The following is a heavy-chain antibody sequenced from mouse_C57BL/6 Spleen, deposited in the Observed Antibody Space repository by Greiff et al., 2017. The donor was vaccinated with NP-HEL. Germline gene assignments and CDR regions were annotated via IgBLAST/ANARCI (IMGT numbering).Heavy chain of an antibody. J-gene: IGHJ1*03. Sequence: VQLQQSGAELVRPGASVKLSCTASGFNITDDYMHWVKQRPEQGLEWIGWIDPENGDTEYASKFQGKATITADTSSNTAYLQLSSLTSEDTAVYYCTTPLYYYGSSYVYFDVWGTGTTVTVSS. CDR2: IDPENGDT. V-gene: IGHV14-4*01. D-gene: IGHD1-1*01. CDR3: TTPLYYYGSSYVYFDV. CDR1: GFNITDDY.